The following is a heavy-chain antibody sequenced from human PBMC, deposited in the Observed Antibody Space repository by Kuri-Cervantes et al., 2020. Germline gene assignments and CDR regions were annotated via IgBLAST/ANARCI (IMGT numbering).Heavy chain of an antibody. CDR2: VDPDGSEK. CDR3: ARDVNRYSYVSIPEEGWAFDI. D-gene: IGHD5-18*01. Sequence: LSLTCAASGFAFNNYWMTWVRQAPGKGLEWVANVDPDGSEKYYVDSVKGRFTISRDNAKNSVYLQMNSLGVEDTALYYCARDVNRYSYVSIPEEGWAFDIWGQGTLVTVSS. V-gene: IGHV3-7*01. J-gene: IGHJ4*02. CDR1: GFAFNNYW.